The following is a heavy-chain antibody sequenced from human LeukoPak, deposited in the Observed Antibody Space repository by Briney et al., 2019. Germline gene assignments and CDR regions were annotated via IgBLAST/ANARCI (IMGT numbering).Heavy chain of an antibody. CDR2: IYYSGSTSSGST. V-gene: IGHV4-59*08. Sequence: PSETLSLTCSVSGGSITNYYWNWIRQPPGKGLEWIGCIYYSGSTSSGSTKYNPSLKSRVTISIDTSKNQFSLKLSSVTAADTAVYYCARSGYSNFDYWGQGTLVTVSS. CDR1: GGSITNYY. CDR3: ARSGYSNFDY. D-gene: IGHD3-3*01. J-gene: IGHJ4*02.